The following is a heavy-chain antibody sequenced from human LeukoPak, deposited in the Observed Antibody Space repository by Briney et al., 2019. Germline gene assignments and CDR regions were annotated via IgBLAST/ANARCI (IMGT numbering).Heavy chain of an antibody. CDR1: GGSFSGYY. CDR3: ARVVVVPAAHYYYGMDV. J-gene: IGHJ6*02. D-gene: IGHD2-2*01. V-gene: IGHV4-34*01. CDR2: INHSGST. Sequence: PSETLPLTCAAYGGSFSGYYWSWIRQPPGKGLEWIGEINHSGSTNYNPSLKSRVTISVDTSKNQFSLKLSSVTAADTAVYYCARVVVVPAAHYYYGMDVWGQGTTVTVSS.